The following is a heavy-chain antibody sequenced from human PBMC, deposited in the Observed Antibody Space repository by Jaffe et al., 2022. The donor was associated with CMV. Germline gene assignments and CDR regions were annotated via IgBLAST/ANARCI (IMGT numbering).Heavy chain of an antibody. V-gene: IGHV3-9*01. Sequence: EVQLVESGGGLVQPGRSLRLSCAASGFTFDDYAMHWVRQAPGKGLEWVSGISWNSGSIGYADSVKGRFTISRDNAKNSLYLQMNSLRAEDTALYYCAKDIASGIAVAGTGYYYYGMDVWGQGTTVTVSS. CDR3: AKDIASGIAVAGTGYYYYGMDV. CDR1: GFTFDDYA. J-gene: IGHJ6*02. D-gene: IGHD6-19*01. CDR2: ISWNSGSI.